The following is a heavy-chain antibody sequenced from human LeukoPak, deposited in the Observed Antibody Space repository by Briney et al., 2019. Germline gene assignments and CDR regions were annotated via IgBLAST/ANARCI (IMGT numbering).Heavy chain of an antibody. V-gene: IGHV3-49*03. CDR1: GFTFGDYA. Sequence: GRSLRLSCTSSGFTFGDYAMSWFRQAPGKGLEWVAFIRSKVYGGTTEYAASVKGRFTISRDDSKSIAYLQMNSLKTEDTAVYYCTKYSGRIDYWGQGTLVTVSS. CDR3: TKYSGRIDY. J-gene: IGHJ4*02. D-gene: IGHD5-18*01. CDR2: IRSKVYGGTT.